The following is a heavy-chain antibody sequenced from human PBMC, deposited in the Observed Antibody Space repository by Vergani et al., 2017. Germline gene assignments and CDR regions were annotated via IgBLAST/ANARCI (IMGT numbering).Heavy chain of an antibody. CDR3: ARDLDYGGNSADAFDI. J-gene: IGHJ3*02. D-gene: IGHD4-23*01. V-gene: IGHV3-21*01. CDR1: GFTFSSYA. CDR2: ISGSSSYI. Sequence: EVQLLESGGGLVQPGGSLRLSCAASGFTFSSYAMSWVRQAPGKGLEWVSAISGSSSYIYYADSVKGRFTISRDNAKNSLYLQMNSLRAEDTAAYYCARDLDYGGNSADAFDIWGQGTMVTVSS.